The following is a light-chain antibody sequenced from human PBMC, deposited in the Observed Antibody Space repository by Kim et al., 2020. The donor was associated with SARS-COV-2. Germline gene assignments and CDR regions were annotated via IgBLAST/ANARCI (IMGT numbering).Light chain of an antibody. Sequence: DIQLTQSPSSLSSSVGDRVTITCRATQSIHNYLNWYQQRPGKAPRLLIYGATTLQRGVPSRFSGRGSGTDFTLTIRSLQPEDFATYFCQQSYNTPFTFGPGTKVDIK. CDR3: QQSYNTPFT. J-gene: IGKJ3*01. CDR1: QSIHNY. CDR2: GAT. V-gene: IGKV1-39*01.